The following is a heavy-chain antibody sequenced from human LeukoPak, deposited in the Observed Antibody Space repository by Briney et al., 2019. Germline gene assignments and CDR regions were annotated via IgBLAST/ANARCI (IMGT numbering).Heavy chain of an antibody. CDR3: AKTMVRGVIINPYFDY. J-gene: IGHJ4*02. V-gene: IGHV3-30*02. CDR2: IRYDGSNK. D-gene: IGHD3-10*01. Sequence: GGSLRLSCAASGFTFNSYGMHWVRQAPGKGLEWVAFIRYDGSNKYYADSVKGRFTISRDNSKNKLYLQMNSLRAEDTAVYYCAKTMVRGVIINPYFDYWGQGTLVTVSS. CDR1: GFTFNSYG.